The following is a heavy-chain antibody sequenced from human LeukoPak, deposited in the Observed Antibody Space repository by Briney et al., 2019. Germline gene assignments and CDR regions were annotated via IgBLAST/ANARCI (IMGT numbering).Heavy chain of an antibody. CDR1: GGSISSGRYD. J-gene: IGHJ6*03. D-gene: IGHD1-26*01. V-gene: IGHV4-61*02. Sequence: PSETLSLTCTVSGGSISSGRYDWRWVRQPAGKGLEWIVRIYTSGSTNYNPSLKSRVTISVDPSKHQFSLKLSSVTAADTAVYYCAREGTVVGNSYYYMDVWGKGTTVTVSS. CDR2: IYTSGST. CDR3: AREGTVVGNSYYYMDV.